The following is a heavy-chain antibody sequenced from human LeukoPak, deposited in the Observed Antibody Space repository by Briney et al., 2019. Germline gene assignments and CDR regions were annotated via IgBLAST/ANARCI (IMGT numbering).Heavy chain of an antibody. J-gene: IGHJ3*02. Sequence: SETLSLTCTVSGGSISSYYWSWIRQPPGKGLEWIGYIYDSGSTNYNPSLKSRGTISVDTSKNQFSLKLSSVTAADTAVYYCARDRRSLDYCSGGSCYYDAFDIWGQGTMVTVSS. CDR2: IYDSGST. D-gene: IGHD2-15*01. CDR3: ARDRRSLDYCSGGSCYYDAFDI. CDR1: GGSISSYY. V-gene: IGHV4-59*01.